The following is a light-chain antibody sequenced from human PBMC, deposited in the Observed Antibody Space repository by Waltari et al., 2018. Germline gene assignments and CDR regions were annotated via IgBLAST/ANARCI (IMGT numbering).Light chain of an antibody. Sequence: DIVMTQSTLSLPVTPGEPAYISCRSSQSRLDSNGYTDLDWYLQKPGQSPQILIYVASNRASGVPDRFSGSGSGTDFTLKISRVEAEDAGVYYCMEALQSVTFGQGTRLEIK. CDR1: QSRLDSNGYTD. CDR2: VAS. J-gene: IGKJ5*01. CDR3: MEALQSVT. V-gene: IGKV2-28*01.